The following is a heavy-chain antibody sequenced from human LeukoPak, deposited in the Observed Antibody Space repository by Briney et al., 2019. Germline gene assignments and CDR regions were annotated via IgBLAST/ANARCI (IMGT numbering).Heavy chain of an antibody. CDR3: EKSRGGDEWNYYFDY. J-gene: IGHJ4*02. CDR2: ISCDGGST. Sequence: VGSLRLSCAASGFTFDDYTMHWVRQAPGEGLEWVSLISCDGGSTYYAHSVKVRFTISRDNSKNSLYLQMNSLRTEDTALYYCEKSRGGDEWNYYFDYWGQGTLVTVSS. D-gene: IGHD1-7*01. V-gene: IGHV3-43*01. CDR1: GFTFDDYT.